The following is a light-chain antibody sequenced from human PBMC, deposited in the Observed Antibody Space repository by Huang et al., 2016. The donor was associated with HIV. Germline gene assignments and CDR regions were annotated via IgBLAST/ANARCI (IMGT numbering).Light chain of an antibody. CDR3: QQYNNYPYT. Sequence: DIQMTQSPSTLSASIRDRVTITCRASQSISSWLAWYQQKPGKAPKLLIYKASSLERGVPSRFSGSGSGTEFTLTISSLQPDDCATYYCQQYNNYPYTFGQGTKLEIK. CDR1: QSISSW. CDR2: KAS. J-gene: IGKJ2*01. V-gene: IGKV1-5*03.